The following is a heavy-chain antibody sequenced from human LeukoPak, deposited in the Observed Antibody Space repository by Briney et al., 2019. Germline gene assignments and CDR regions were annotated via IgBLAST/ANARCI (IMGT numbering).Heavy chain of an antibody. V-gene: IGHV3-23*01. CDR2: ISGRGGTT. Sequence: GGSLRLSCTASGLIFGNYAVGWVRQAPGKGLEWVSDISGRGGTTYYPDFVKGRFTISRDNSKNTVDLQMNNLRVEDTAIYFCARDRRISSMAPRSFDYWGQGILVTVSS. CDR3: ARDRRISSMAPRSFDY. J-gene: IGHJ4*02. D-gene: IGHD6-6*01. CDR1: GLIFGNYA.